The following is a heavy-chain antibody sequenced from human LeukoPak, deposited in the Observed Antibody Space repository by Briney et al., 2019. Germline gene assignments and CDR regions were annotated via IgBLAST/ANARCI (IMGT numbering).Heavy chain of an antibody. CDR2: IYYSGST. D-gene: IGHD4-17*01. Sequence: SETLSLTCTVSGGSISSYYWGWIRQPPGKGLEWIGSIYYSGSTYYNPSLKSRVTISVDTSKNQFSLKLSSVTAADTAVYYCARAASYGDYAYWGQGTLVTVSS. V-gene: IGHV4-39*07. CDR1: GGSISSYY. CDR3: ARAASYGDYAY. J-gene: IGHJ4*02.